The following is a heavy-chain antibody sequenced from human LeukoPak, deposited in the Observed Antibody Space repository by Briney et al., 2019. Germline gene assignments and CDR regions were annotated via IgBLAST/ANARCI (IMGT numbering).Heavy chain of an antibody. Sequence: GGSLRLSCAASGFTFSSYAMSWVRQAPGKGLEWISRINTDGSSTSYADSVKGRFTISRDNAKNTLYLQMNSLRAEDTAVYYCARDYPLYCSSTSCSWDYWGQGTLVTVSS. CDR3: ARDYPLYCSSTSCSWDY. V-gene: IGHV3-74*01. D-gene: IGHD2-2*01. CDR1: GFTFSSYA. CDR2: INTDGSST. J-gene: IGHJ4*02.